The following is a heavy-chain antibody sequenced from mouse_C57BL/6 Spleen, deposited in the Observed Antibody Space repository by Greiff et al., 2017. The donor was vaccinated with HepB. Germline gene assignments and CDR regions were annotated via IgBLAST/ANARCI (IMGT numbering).Heavy chain of an antibody. CDR2: INPNNGGT. CDR1: GYTFTDYN. D-gene: IGHD1-1*01. V-gene: IGHV1-22*01. Sequence: EVQLQQSGPELVKPGASVKMSCKASGYTFTDYNMHWVKQSHGKSLEWIGYINPNNGGTSYNQKFKGKATLTVNKSSSTAYMERRSLTSEDSAVYYCATGGSRRVYAMDYWGQGTSVTVSS. CDR3: ATGGSRRVYAMDY. J-gene: IGHJ4*01.